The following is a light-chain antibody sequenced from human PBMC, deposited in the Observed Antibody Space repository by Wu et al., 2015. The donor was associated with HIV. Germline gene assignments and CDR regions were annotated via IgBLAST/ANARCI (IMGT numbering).Light chain of an antibody. CDR1: QSVDKY. CDR2: DTS. V-gene: IGKV3-11*01. CDR3: QQRLNWPPVT. Sequence: EIVLTQSPATLSLSPGERATVSCRASQSVDKYLSWYQLRPGQAPRLLIYDTSNRATGIPARFSGSGSETDFTLTISSLEPEDFAVYYCQQRLNWPPVTFGQGHDWRLN. J-gene: IGKJ5*01.